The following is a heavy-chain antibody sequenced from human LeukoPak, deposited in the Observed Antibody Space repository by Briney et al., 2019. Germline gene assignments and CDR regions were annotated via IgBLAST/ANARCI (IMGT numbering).Heavy chain of an antibody. CDR1: GFTFSSYG. D-gene: IGHD6-13*01. J-gene: IGHJ5*02. CDR2: IWYDGSNK. V-gene: IGHV3-33*01. CDR3: ASSWGQQLVDWFDP. Sequence: PGRSLRLSCAASGFTFSSYGMHWVRQAPGKGLEWVAVIWYDGSNKYYADSVKGRFTISRDNSKNTLYLQMNSLRAEDTAVYYCASSWGQQLVDWFDPWGQGTLVTVSS.